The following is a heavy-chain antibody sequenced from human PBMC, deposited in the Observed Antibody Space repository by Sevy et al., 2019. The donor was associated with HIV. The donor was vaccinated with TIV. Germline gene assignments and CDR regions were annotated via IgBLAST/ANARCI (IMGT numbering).Heavy chain of an antibody. CDR1: GFTFNNYA. Sequence: GGSLRLSCAASGFTFNNYAMSWVRQAPGKGLEGKGLEWVAVVSYDGGNKYYADSVKGRFTISRDNSKNTLYLQMSGLRAEDTAVYYCAKGYYLDSSGYYPLGFWGQGSLVTVSS. V-gene: IGHV3-30*18. D-gene: IGHD3-22*01. CDR2: VSYDGGNK. J-gene: IGHJ4*02. CDR3: AKGYYLDSSGYYPLGF.